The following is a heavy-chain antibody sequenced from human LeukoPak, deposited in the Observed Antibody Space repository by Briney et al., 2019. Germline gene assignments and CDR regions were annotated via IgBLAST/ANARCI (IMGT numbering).Heavy chain of an antibody. CDR2: INPSGGST. CDR3: ARNLFGVGENYYYYGMDV. D-gene: IGHD3-3*01. CDR1: GYTFTGYY. Sequence: GASVKVSCKASGYTFTGYYMHWVRQAPGQGLEWMGIINPSGGSTSYAQKFQGRVAMTRDTSTSTVYMELSSLRSEDTAVYYCARNLFGVGENYYYYGMDVWGQGTTVTVSS. J-gene: IGHJ6*02. V-gene: IGHV1-46*01.